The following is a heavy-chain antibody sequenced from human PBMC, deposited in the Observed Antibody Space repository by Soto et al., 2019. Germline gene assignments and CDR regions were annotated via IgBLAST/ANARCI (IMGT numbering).Heavy chain of an antibody. Sequence: SVKVSCKASGGTFSSYAISWVRQAPGQGLEWMGWIIPIFGTANYAQKLQGRVTITADESTSTAYMELSSLRSEDTAVYYCARLGQTGPRIAFDIWGQGTMVTVSS. V-gene: IGHV1-69*13. D-gene: IGHD1-1*01. CDR3: ARLGQTGPRIAFDI. CDR1: GGTFSSYA. CDR2: IIPIFGTA. J-gene: IGHJ3*02.